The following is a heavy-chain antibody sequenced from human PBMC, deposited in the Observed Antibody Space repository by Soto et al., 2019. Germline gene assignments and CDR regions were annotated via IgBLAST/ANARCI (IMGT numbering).Heavy chain of an antibody. CDR2: IYYSGST. V-gene: IGHV4-31*03. Sequence: KPSETLSLTCTVSGGSISSGGYYWSWIRQHPGKGLEWIGYIYYSGSTYYNPSLKSRVTISVDTSKNQFSLKLSSVTAADTAVYYCARASGSGSLYFDYWGQGTLVTVSS. D-gene: IGHD3-10*01. CDR3: ARASGSGSLYFDY. J-gene: IGHJ4*02. CDR1: GGSISSGGYY.